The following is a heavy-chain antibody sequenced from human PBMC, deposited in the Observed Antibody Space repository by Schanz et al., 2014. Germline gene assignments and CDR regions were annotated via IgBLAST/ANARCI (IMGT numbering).Heavy chain of an antibody. V-gene: IGHV3-30*02. J-gene: IGHJ6*02. CDR1: GFTFSSYG. Sequence: QVQLVESGGGVVQPGGSLRLSCAASGFTFSSYGMHWVRQAPGKGLEWVAFIRYDGSNKYYADSVKGRFTISRDNSKNTLYLQMNSLRAEDTAGYYCSKDPYGMDVWGQGTTVTVSS. CDR3: SKDPYGMDV. CDR2: IRYDGSNK.